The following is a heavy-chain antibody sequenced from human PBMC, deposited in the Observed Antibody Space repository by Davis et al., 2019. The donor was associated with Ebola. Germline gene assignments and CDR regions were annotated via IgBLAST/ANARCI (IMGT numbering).Heavy chain of an antibody. J-gene: IGHJ6*02. D-gene: IGHD6-13*01. V-gene: IGHV3-48*01. CDR1: GFTFSSYS. CDR2: ISSSSSTI. Sequence: GESLKISCAASGFTFSSYSMNWVRQAPGKGLEWVSYISSSSSTIYYADSVKGRFTISRDNSKNTLYLQMNSLRAEDTAVYYCAKDGSRAAAGTSYYYYYGMDVWGQGTTVTVSS. CDR3: AKDGSRAAAGTSYYYYYGMDV.